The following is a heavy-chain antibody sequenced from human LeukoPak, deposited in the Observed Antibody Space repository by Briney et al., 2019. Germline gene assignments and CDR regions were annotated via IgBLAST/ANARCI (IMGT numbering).Heavy chain of an antibody. J-gene: IGHJ4*02. CDR2: IYYSGST. CDR1: GGSIRSSSHY. Sequence: SETLSLTCTVSGGSIRSSSHYWGWIRQPPGKGLEWIGSIYYSGSTYYNPSLKSRVTISVDTSKNKFSLKLSYVTAADTAVYYCARGGNIVGATSFDYWGQGTLVTVSS. CDR3: ARGGNIVGATSFDY. D-gene: IGHD1-26*01. V-gene: IGHV4-39*07.